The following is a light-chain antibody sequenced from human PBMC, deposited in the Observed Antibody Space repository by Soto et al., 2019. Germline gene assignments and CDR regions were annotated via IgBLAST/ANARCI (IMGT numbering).Light chain of an antibody. CDR1: QSVSSN. CDR3: QQYDNWPIT. V-gene: IGKV3-15*01. J-gene: IGKJ5*01. Sequence: DIVMTQSPATLSVSPGERATLSCRASQSVSSNLAWYQQKPGQAPRLLISGASTRATGIPARLSGSGSGTEYTLTISSLRSEDFAVYCCQQYDNWPITFGQGTRLEIK. CDR2: GAS.